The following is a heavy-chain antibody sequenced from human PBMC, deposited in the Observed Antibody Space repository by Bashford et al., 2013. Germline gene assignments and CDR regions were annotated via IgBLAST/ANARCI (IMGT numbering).Heavy chain of an antibody. D-gene: IGHD2-8*02. CDR3: TKEGGVHYALAY. CDR2: ITWDGGST. J-gene: IGHJ4*02. Sequence: GGSLRLSCAASGFTFDDYTMQWVRQAPGKGLEWVSLITWDGGSTYYADSVKGRFTISRDNSKNTLYLQMSSLRAEDTAVYYCTKEGGVHYALAYWGQGTLVTVSS. V-gene: IGHV3-43*01. CDR1: GFTFDDYT.